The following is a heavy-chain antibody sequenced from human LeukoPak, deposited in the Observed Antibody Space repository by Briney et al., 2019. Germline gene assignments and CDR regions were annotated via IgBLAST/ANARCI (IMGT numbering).Heavy chain of an antibody. CDR2: IKSKTDGGTT. CDR1: GFTFSNAW. J-gene: IGHJ4*02. CDR3: VTEYYGSYNY. V-gene: IGHV3-15*05. Sequence: GGPLRLSCAASGFTFSNAWMSWVRQAPGKGLDWVGHIKSKTDGGTTDYAAPVKGRFTISRDDSKTTLYLQMNSLKTEDTALYYCVTEYYGSYNYWGQGTLVTVSS. D-gene: IGHD1-26*01.